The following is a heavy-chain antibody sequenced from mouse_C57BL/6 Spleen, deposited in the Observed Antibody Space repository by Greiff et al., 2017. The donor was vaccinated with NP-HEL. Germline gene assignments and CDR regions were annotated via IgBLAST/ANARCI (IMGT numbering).Heavy chain of an antibody. D-gene: IGHD2-4*01. CDR2: IYPGSGST. Sequence: VQLQQPGAELVKPGASVKMSCKASGYTFTSYWITWVKQRPGQGLEWIGDIYPGSGSTNYNEKFKSKATLTVDTSSSTAYMQLSSLTSEDSAVYYCARWHDYDVGGAMDYWGQGTSVTVSS. CDR3: ARWHDYDVGGAMDY. CDR1: GYTFTSYW. J-gene: IGHJ4*01. V-gene: IGHV1-55*01.